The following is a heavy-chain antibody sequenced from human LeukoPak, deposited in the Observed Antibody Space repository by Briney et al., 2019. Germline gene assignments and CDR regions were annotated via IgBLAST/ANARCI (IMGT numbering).Heavy chain of an antibody. CDR2: IYHSGST. CDR1: GGSISSGGYS. Sequence: SETLSLTCTVSGGSISSGGYSWSWIRQPPGEGLEWIGYIYHSGSTYYNPSLKSRVTISVDRSKNQFSLKLSSVTAADTAVYYCARDMGDGYNWLDYWGQGTLVTVSS. CDR3: ARDMGDGYNWLDY. D-gene: IGHD5-24*01. V-gene: IGHV4-30-2*01. J-gene: IGHJ4*02.